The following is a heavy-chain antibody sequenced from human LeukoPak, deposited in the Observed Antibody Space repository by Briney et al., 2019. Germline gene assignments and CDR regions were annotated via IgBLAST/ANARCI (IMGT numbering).Heavy chain of an antibody. Sequence: SETLSLTCTVSGGSISSSSYYWGWIRQPPGKGLEWIGSIYYSGSTYYNPSLKSRVTISVDTSKNQFSLKLSSVTAADTAVYYCASGDYVWGSYRSNWFDPWGQGTLVTVSS. CDR2: IYYSGST. V-gene: IGHV4-39*01. CDR3: ASGDYVWGSYRSNWFDP. D-gene: IGHD3-16*02. J-gene: IGHJ5*02. CDR1: GGSISSSSYY.